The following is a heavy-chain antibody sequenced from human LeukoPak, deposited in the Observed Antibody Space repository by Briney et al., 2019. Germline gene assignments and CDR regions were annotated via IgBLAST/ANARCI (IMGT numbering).Heavy chain of an antibody. CDR3: ARAATVVTTSAFDI. Sequence: SETLSLTCTVSGGSISSYYWSWIRQPPGKGLEWVGYIYYSGSTNYNPSLKSRVTISVDTSKNQFSLKLSSVTAADTAVYYCARAATVVTTSAFDIWGQGTMVTVSS. CDR2: IYYSGST. J-gene: IGHJ3*02. D-gene: IGHD4-23*01. CDR1: GGSISSYY. V-gene: IGHV4-59*01.